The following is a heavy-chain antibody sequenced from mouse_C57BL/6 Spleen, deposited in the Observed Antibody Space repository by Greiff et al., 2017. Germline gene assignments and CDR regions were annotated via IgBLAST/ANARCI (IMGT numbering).Heavy chain of an antibody. CDR3: ARNYYGSSLFAY. D-gene: IGHD1-1*01. Sequence: EVKLMESGGGLVKPGGSLKLSCAASGFTFSDYGMHWVRQAPEKGLEWVAYISSGSSTIYYADTVKGRFTISRDNAKNTLFLQMTSLRSEDTSMYYCARNYYGSSLFAYWGQGTLVTVSA. CDR1: GFTFSDYG. CDR2: ISSGSSTI. J-gene: IGHJ3*01. V-gene: IGHV5-17*01.